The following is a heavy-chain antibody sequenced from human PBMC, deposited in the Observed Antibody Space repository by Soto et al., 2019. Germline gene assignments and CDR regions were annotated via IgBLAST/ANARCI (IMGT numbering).Heavy chain of an antibody. V-gene: IGHV3-30*18. CDR1: GFTFSSYC. D-gene: IGHD3-3*01. Sequence: VGFLRLSCAASGFTFSSYCMHWVSQAPGKGLEWVAVISYDGSNKYYADSVKGRFTISRDNSKNTLYMQMNSLRAEDTAVYYCAKSVKGYDFWSGYYTALYYYYGMDVWGQGTTDTVSS. CDR3: AKSVKGYDFWSGYYTALYYYYGMDV. CDR2: ISYDGSNK. J-gene: IGHJ6*02.